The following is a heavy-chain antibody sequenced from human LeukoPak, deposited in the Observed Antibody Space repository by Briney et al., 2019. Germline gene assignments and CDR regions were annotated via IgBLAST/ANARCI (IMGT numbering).Heavy chain of an antibody. J-gene: IGHJ6*03. CDR3: ARGPMVRGVRYYYYYMDV. CDR1: GGSISSGDYY. CDR2: IYYSGST. Sequence: SETLSLTXTVSGGSISSGDYYWSWIRQPPGKGLEWIVYIYYSGSTYYNPSLKSRVTIAVDTYKIQFSLKLSSVTAADTAVYYCARGPMVRGVRYYYYYMDVWGKGTTVTVSS. V-gene: IGHV4-30-4*08. D-gene: IGHD3-10*01.